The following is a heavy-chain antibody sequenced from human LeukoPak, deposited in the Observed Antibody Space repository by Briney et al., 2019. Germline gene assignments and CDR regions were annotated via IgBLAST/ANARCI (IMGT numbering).Heavy chain of an antibody. J-gene: IGHJ3*02. Sequence: ASVKVSCKASGYTFISNGISWVRQAPGQGLGWLGWISVYSGNTNYAQRFQGRLTMTTDTSTTTAYMELRSLRSDDTAVYYCARDRQHGFDNWGQGTMVTVSS. CDR3: ARDRQHGFDN. V-gene: IGHV1-18*01. CDR2: ISVYSGNT. D-gene: IGHD5-18*01. CDR1: GYTFISNG.